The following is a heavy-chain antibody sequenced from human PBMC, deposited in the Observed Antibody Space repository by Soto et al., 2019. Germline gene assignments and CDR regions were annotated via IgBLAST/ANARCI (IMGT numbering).Heavy chain of an antibody. Sequence: PGESLKISCKGSGYGFTSYWIGWGRQMAGKDLGWMGIIYPGDSDTRYSPSFQGQVTISADKSISTAYLQWSSLKASDTAMYYCERRARAGGMDVWGQGTTVTVSS. V-gene: IGHV5-51*01. CDR1: GYGFTSYW. CDR2: IYPGDSDT. CDR3: ERRARAGGMDV. J-gene: IGHJ6*02.